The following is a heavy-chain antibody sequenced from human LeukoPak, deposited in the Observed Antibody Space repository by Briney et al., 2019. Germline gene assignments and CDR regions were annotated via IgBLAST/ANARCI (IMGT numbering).Heavy chain of an antibody. CDR2: LISSGAST. J-gene: IGHJ4*02. CDR3: ARRGFYDSSGYDY. Sequence: GGSLRLSCAASGFTFTHYGMNWVRQAPGEGLEWVSGLISSGASTYYADSVKGRFTVSRDNAKNSLYLQINSLRAEDTAIYYCARRGFYDSSGYDYWGQGTLVTVSS. V-gene: IGHV3-48*03. CDR1: GFTFTHYG. D-gene: IGHD3-22*01.